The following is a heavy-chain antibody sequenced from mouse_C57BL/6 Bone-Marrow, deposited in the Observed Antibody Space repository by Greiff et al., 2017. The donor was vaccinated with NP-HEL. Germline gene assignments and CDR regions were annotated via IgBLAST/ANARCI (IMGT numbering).Heavy chain of an antibody. CDR2: IDPSDSYT. Sequence: VQLQQPGAELVKPGASVKLSCKASGYTFTSYWMQWVKQRPGQGLEWIGEIDPSDSYTNYNQKFKGKATLTVDTSSSTAYMQLSSLTSEDSAVYYCARDNGSSYGYYFDYWGQGTTLTVSS. CDR3: ARDNGSSYGYYFDY. CDR1: GYTFTSYW. V-gene: IGHV1-50*01. J-gene: IGHJ2*01. D-gene: IGHD1-1*01.